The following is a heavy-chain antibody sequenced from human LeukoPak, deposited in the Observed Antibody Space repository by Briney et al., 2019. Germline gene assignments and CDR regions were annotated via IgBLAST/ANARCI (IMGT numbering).Heavy chain of an antibody. CDR2: INWNSGVT. CDR1: GFTFSSRE. D-gene: IGHD4-17*01. CDR3: ARGDGPTVTADYFQN. V-gene: IGHV3-20*04. J-gene: IGHJ1*01. Sequence: GGSLRLSCAASGFTFSSREMNWVRQVPGRGLEWICGINWNSGVTDYADSVKGRFNISRDNAKNSLFLQMNSLRDEDTAFYYCARGDGPTVTADYFQNWGQGTLVTVS.